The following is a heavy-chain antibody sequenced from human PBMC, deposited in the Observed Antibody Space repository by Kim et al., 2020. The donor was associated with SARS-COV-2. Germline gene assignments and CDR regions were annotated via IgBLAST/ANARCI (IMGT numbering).Heavy chain of an antibody. CDR2: VNHSGIT. CDR3: ARGRAGVGPSPILGLGPYYYYYAMDV. Sequence: SETLSLTCAVYGGSFSAYSWIWIRQAPGKGLEWIGEVNHSGITKYHPSLKSRVTISVDTSKNQFSLKLPSVTAADTAVFYCARGRAGVGPSPILGLGPYYYYYAMDVWGKGTTVTVSP. V-gene: IGHV4-34*01. CDR1: GGSFSAYS. D-gene: IGHD3-3*01. J-gene: IGHJ6*04.